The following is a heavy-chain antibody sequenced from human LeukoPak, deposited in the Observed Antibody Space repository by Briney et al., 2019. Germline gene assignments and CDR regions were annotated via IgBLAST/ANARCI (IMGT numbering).Heavy chain of an antibody. CDR3: ARGQAGVVPAAMVFGY. Sequence: GGSLRLSCAASGFTFSSYGMHWVRQAPGKGLEWVAVILYDGSNKYYADSVKGRFTISRDNSKNTLYLQMNSLRAEDTAVYYCARGQAGVVPAAMVFGYWGQGTLVTVSS. CDR2: ILYDGSNK. J-gene: IGHJ4*02. D-gene: IGHD2-2*01. V-gene: IGHV3-30*03. CDR1: GFTFSSYG.